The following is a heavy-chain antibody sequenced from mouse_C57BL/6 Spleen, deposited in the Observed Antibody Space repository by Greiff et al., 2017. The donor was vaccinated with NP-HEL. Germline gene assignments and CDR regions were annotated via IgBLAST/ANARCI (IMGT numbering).Heavy chain of an antibody. V-gene: IGHV5-9-1*02. CDR1: GFTFSSYA. D-gene: IGHD1-2*01. CDR3: TRGVELLRPWYFEG. J-gene: IGHJ1*03. CDR2: ISSGGDYI. Sequence: EVMLVESGEGLVKPGGSLKLSCAASGFTFSSYAMSWVRQTPEKRLEWVAYISSGGDYIYYADTVKGRFTISRDNARNTLYLQMSSLKSEDTAMYYCTRGVELLRPWYFEGGGTGTTVTVSS.